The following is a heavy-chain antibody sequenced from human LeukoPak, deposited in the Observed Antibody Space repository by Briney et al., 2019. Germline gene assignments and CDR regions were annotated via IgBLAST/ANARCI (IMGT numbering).Heavy chain of an antibody. J-gene: IGHJ4*02. CDR3: ARGEYHQDGIGSNRFDN. V-gene: IGHV3-48*01. CDR2: ISAASHGI. D-gene: IGHD5-24*01. CDR1: GFTFDTYS. Sequence: GGSLTLSCAASGFTFDTYSMTWVRQAPGKGLEWISHISAASHGIKYVASVKGRFTISRDNAKNSVFLQMTSLRPEDTAVYHCARGEYHQDGIGSNRFDNWGQGALVTVSS.